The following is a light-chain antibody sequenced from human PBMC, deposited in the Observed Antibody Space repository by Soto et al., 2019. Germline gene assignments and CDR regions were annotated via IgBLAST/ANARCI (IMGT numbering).Light chain of an antibody. CDR1: QSISSY. Sequence: DIQMTQSPSSLSASVGDRVTITCRASQSISSYLNWYQQKPGKAPKLLIYAASSLQSGVPSRFSGGGSGTDFTLTISSPQPEDFATYYCQQSYSTPFTFGPGTKVDIK. J-gene: IGKJ3*01. CDR2: AAS. V-gene: IGKV1-39*01. CDR3: QQSYSTPFT.